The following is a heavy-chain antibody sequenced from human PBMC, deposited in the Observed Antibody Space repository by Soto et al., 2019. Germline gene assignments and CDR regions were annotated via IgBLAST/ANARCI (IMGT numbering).Heavy chain of an antibody. V-gene: IGHV3-30-3*01. CDR3: ARDRGSDAPIDY. J-gene: IGHJ4*02. D-gene: IGHD2-21*01. CDR2: ISYDGSNK. CDR1: GFTFSSYA. Sequence: GGSLRLSCAASGFTFSSYAMHWVRQAPGKGLEWVAVISYDGSNKYYADSLKGRFSISRDNSENTLYLEMNSLRDEDTAVYYCARDRGSDAPIDYWGQGTLVTVSS.